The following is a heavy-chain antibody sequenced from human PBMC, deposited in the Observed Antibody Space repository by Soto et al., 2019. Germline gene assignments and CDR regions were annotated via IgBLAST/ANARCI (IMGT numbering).Heavy chain of an antibody. CDR3: ARGSTTEKVDS. J-gene: IGHJ4*02. V-gene: IGHV4-30-4*08. CDR1: GGSISSGAYY. CDR2: IYYSGSGST. Sequence: SETLSLTCTVSGGSISSGAYYWTWIRQHPGKGLEWIGYIYYSGSGSTYYNPSLKSRVTISVDTSKNQFSLKLSSVTAADTAMYYCARGSTTEKVDSWGQGILVTVSS.